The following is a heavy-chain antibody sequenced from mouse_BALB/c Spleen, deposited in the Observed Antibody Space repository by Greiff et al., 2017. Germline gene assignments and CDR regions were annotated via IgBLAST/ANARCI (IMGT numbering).Heavy chain of an antibody. CDR1: GFTFSSYA. CDR2: ISSGGSYT. Sequence: DVMLVESGGGLVKPGGSLKLSCAASGFTFSSYAMSWVRQSPEKRLEWVAEISSGGSYTYYPDTVTGRFTISRDNAKNTLYLEMSSLRSEDTAMYYCARDLWGFAYWGQGTLVTVSA. J-gene: IGHJ3*01. D-gene: IGHD6-2*01. CDR3: ARDLWGFAY. V-gene: IGHV5-9-4*01.